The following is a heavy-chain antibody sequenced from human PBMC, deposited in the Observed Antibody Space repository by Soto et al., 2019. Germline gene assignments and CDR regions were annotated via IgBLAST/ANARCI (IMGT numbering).Heavy chain of an antibody. CDR3: VRGMNPLF. CDR1: GFMFSSYD. J-gene: IGHJ4*01. V-gene: IGHV3-13*01. Sequence: PGGSLRLSCAASGFMFSSYDMHWVRQGRGKGLEWVAAIGTAGDTYYLGSVKGRFTISRENDKKSLNLQISDIRADDTAVYFCVRGMNPLFGGQGTLVTVSS. CDR2: IGTAGDT.